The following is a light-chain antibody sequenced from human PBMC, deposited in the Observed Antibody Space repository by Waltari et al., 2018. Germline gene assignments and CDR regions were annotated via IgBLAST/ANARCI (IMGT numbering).Light chain of an antibody. CDR1: QNIDIY. J-gene: IGKJ2*01. CDR3: QQTSITPRT. Sequence: DVQLTQSPSSLSASVGDRGTISCRASQNIDIYLNWYQQKPGKAPNLLIYGASNLQSGVPSRFSGSGSGTDFTLTISSLQPEDFASFYCQQTSITPRTFGQGTKLEI. CDR2: GAS. V-gene: IGKV1-39*01.